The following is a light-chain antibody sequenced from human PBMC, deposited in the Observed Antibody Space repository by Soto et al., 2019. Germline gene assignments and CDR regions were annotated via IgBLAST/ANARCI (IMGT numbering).Light chain of an antibody. V-gene: IGKV1-8*01. Sequence: AIRMTQSPSSLSASTGDRVTITCRASQDIGSYLAWYQQRPGKAPRLLIYTASTLQTGVPPRFSGSGSGTDFTLTVSYLQSEDFSTYYCQQYFIYPQTFGQGTKVDIK. CDR1: QDIGSY. CDR2: TAS. CDR3: QQYFIYPQT. J-gene: IGKJ1*01.